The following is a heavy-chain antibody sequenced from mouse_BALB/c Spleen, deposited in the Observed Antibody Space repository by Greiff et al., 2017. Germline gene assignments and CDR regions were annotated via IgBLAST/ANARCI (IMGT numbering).Heavy chain of an antibody. D-gene: IGHD2-2*01. Sequence: EVQLVESGGGLVQPGGSLKLSCAASGFTFSSYTMSWVRQTPEQRLEWVAYISNGGGSTYYPDTVKGRFTISRDNAKNTLYLQMSSLKSEDTAMYYCARYGYDGFAYWGQGTLVTVSA. CDR1: GFTFSSYT. CDR2: ISNGGGST. CDR3: ARYGYDGFAY. V-gene: IGHV5-12-2*01. J-gene: IGHJ3*01.